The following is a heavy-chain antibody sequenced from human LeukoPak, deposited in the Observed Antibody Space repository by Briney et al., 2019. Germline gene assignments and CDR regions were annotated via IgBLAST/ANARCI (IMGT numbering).Heavy chain of an antibody. J-gene: IGHJ5*02. CDR3: ARVEKDIVVVPAARWFDP. CDR1: GGSFSGYY. CDR2: INHSGST. D-gene: IGHD2-2*01. Sequence: KASETLSLTCAVYGGSFSGYYWSWIRQPPGKGLEWIGEINHSGSTNYNPSLKSRVTLSVDTPKNQFSLKLSSVTAADTAVYYCARVEKDIVVVPAARWFDPWGQGNVVTVSS. V-gene: IGHV4-34*01.